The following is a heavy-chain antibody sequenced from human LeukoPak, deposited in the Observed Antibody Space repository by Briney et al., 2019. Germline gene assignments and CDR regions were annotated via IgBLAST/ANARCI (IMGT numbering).Heavy chain of an antibody. CDR3: TRAYSGWRWVADY. Sequence: GVSLRLSCTAWGFTLSNYWMHWLRQAPGEGLVWVSCINSDGSTTTYADSVVGRFTISRDNAKNTLYLQMNSLRAEDTALYYCTRAYSGWRWVADYWGQGTLVTVSS. CDR2: INSDGSTT. CDR1: GFTLSNYW. J-gene: IGHJ4*02. V-gene: IGHV3-74*01. D-gene: IGHD6-19*01.